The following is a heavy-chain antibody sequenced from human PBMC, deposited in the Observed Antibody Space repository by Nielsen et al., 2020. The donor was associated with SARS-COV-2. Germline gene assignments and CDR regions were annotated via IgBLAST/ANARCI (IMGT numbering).Heavy chain of an antibody. CDR1: GFTFSSYG. D-gene: IGHD3-10*01. Sequence: GESLKISCAASGFTFSSYGMHWVRQAPGKGLEWVAVISYDGSNKYYADSVKGRFTISRDNAQSSLYLQMNSLRDEDTAVYYCATLGELLWDYWGQGTLVTVSS. V-gene: IGHV3-30*03. CDR3: ATLGELLWDY. J-gene: IGHJ4*02. CDR2: ISYDGSNK.